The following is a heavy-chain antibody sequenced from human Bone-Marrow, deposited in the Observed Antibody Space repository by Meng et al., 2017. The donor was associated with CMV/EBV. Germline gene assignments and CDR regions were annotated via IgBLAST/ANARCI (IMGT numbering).Heavy chain of an antibody. J-gene: IGHJ4*02. V-gene: IGHV3-23*01. CDR1: GFTFSRYA. CDR3: AKDSPFYKMVTYDY. D-gene: IGHD2/OR15-2a*01. CDR2: ISGSGGST. Sequence: SGFTFSRYAMSWVRQAPGKGLEWVSAISGSGGSTYYADSVKGRFTISRDNSKNTLYLQMNSLRAKDTAVYYCAKDSPFYKMVTYDYWGQGTLVTVSS.